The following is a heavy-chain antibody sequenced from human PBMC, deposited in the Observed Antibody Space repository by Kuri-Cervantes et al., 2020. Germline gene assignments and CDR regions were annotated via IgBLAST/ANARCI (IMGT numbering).Heavy chain of an antibody. J-gene: IGHJ4*02. D-gene: IGHD3-22*01. CDR2: IYWDDDK. CDR3: AHVRNYDIYDY. Sequence: SGPTLVKPTQTLTLTCTFSGFSLSTSGVCVSWIRQPPGKALEWLALIYWDDDKRYSPSLKSRLTITKDTSKNQVVLTMTNMDPVDTATYYCAHVRNYDIYDYWGQGTLVTVSS. CDR1: GFSLSTSGVC. V-gene: IGHV2-5*02.